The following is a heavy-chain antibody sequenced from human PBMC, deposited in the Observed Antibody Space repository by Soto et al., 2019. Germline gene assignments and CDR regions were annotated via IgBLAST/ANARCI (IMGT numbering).Heavy chain of an antibody. J-gene: IGHJ4*02. D-gene: IGHD6-19*01. V-gene: IGHV4-31*03. Sequence: SETLSLTCTVSGGSISSGGYYWSWIRQHPGKGLEWIGYIYYSGSTYYNPNSGGTNYAQKFQGWVTMTRDTSISTAYMELSRLRSDDTAVYYCACSSGYSSGWFDYWGLGTGVTVSS. CDR2: IYYSGST. CDR1: GGSISSGGYY. CDR3: SDDTAVYYCACSSGYSSGWFDY.